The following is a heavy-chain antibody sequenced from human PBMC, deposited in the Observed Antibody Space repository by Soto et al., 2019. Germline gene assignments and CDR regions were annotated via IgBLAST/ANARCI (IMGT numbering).Heavy chain of an antibody. Sequence: GGSLRLSCAASGFTFSDYYMSWIRQAPGKGLEWVSYISSSGSTIYYADSVKGRFTISRGNAKNSLYLQMNSLRAEDTAVYYCARDGWLQSHYSYYVMDVWVQGTTVTGS. CDR1: GFTFSDYY. CDR2: ISSSGSTI. V-gene: IGHV3-11*01. J-gene: IGHJ6*02. CDR3: ARDGWLQSHYSYYVMDV. D-gene: IGHD5-12*01.